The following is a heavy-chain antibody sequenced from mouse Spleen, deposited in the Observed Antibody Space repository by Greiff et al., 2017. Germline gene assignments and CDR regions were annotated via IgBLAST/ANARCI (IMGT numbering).Heavy chain of an antibody. CDR2: ISGGGGNT. CDR1: GFTFSSYT. CDR3: ARHYDGSYYFDY. D-gene: IGHD2-3*01. J-gene: IGHJ2*01. V-gene: IGHV5-9*01. Sequence: EVQGVESGGGLVKPGGSLKLSCAASGFTFSSYTMSWVRQTPEKRLEWVATISGGGGNTYYPDSVKGRFTISRDNAKNTLYLQMSSLRSEDTALYYCARHYDGSYYFDYWGQGTTLTVSS.